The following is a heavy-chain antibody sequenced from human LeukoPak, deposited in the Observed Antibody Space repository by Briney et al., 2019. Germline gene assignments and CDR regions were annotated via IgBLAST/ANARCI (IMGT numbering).Heavy chain of an antibody. J-gene: IGHJ6*04. CDR3: AREWVMMDV. Sequence: GASVKVSCKASGYTFTNYNITWVRQAPGQGLEWMGWINPNSGGTNYAQKFQGRVTMTRDMSTSTVYMELSSLRSEDTAVYHCAREWVMMDVWGKGTTVTVSS. CDR1: GYTFTNYN. V-gene: IGHV1-2*02. D-gene: IGHD2-21*01. CDR2: INPNSGGT.